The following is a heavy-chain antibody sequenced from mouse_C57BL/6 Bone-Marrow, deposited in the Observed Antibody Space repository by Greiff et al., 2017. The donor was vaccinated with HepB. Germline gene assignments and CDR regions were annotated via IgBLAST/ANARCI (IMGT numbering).Heavy chain of an antibody. D-gene: IGHD1-1*01. J-gene: IGHJ2*01. V-gene: IGHV1-50*01. CDR1: GYTFTSYW. CDR3: ARRRKFITTVVATDYFDY. Sequence: VQLQESGAELVKPGASVKLSCKASGYTFTSYWMQWVKQRPGQGLEWIGEIDPSDSYTNYNQKFKGKATLTVDTSSSTAYMQLSSLTSEDSAVYYCARRRKFITTVVATDYFDYWGQGTTLTVSS. CDR2: IDPSDSYT.